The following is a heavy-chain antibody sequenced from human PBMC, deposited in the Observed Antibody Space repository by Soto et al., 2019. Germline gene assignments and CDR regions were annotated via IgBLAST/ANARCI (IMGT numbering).Heavy chain of an antibody. CDR3: AKDRPNGDSSAEAFDI. V-gene: IGHV3-23*01. CDR1: GFTFSRST. D-gene: IGHD4-17*01. J-gene: IGHJ3*02. CDR2: FSVTGSGT. Sequence: EVQLLESGGGLVQPGGSLRLSCAASGFTFSRSTMSWVRQAPGKGLEWVSTFSVTGSGTYYADSVKGRFTISRDNSKNPLYLHRNSLRAEDAAVYYCAKDRPNGDSSAEAFDIWGQGTMVTVSS.